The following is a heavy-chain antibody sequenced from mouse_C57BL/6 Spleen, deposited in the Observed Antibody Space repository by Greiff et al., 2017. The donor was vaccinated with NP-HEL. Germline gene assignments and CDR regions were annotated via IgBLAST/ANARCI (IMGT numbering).Heavy chain of an antibody. CDR1: GYTFTGYW. CDR3: ARGNYGSSYEGFAY. CDR2: ILPGSGST. D-gene: IGHD1-1*01. Sequence: QVQLQQSGAELMKPGASVKLSCKATGYTFTGYWIEWVKQRPGHGLEWIGEILPGSGSTNYNEKFKGKATFTADTSSNTAYMQLSILTTEDSALYYCARGNYGSSYEGFAYWGQGTLVTVSA. J-gene: IGHJ3*01. V-gene: IGHV1-9*01.